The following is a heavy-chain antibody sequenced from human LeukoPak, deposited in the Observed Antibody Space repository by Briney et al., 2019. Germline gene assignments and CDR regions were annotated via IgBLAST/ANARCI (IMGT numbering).Heavy chain of an antibody. CDR1: GGSISSGGYY. CDR2: IYYSGGT. Sequence: SQTLSLTCTVSGGSISSGGYYWSWIRQHPGKGLEWIGYIYYSGGTYYNPSLKSRVTTSVDTSKNQFSLKLSSVTAADTAVYYCARDGYYDSSGYYYPNDYWGQGTLVTVSS. V-gene: IGHV4-31*03. CDR3: ARDGYYDSSGYYYPNDY. D-gene: IGHD3-22*01. J-gene: IGHJ4*02.